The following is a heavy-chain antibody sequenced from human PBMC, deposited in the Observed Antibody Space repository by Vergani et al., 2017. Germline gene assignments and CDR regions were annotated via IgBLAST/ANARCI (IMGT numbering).Heavy chain of an antibody. CDR2: INHSGST. CDR1: GGSFSGYY. D-gene: IGHD3-10*01. V-gene: IGHV4-34*01. J-gene: IGHJ5*02. CDR3: ARGLLWFGEVGWFDP. Sequence: QVQLQQWGAGLLKPSETLSLTCAVYGGSFSGYYWSWIRQPPGKGLEWIGEINHSGSTNYNPSLKSRVTISVDTSKNQFSLKLSSVTAADTAVYYCARGLLWFGEVGWFDPWGQGTLVTVSS.